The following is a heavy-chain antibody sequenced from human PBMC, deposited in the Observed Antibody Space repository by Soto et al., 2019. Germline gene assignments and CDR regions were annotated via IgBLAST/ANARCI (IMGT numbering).Heavy chain of an antibody. D-gene: IGHD3-22*01. CDR2: IYYSGNT. V-gene: IGHV4-59*01. Sequence: PSETLSLTCTVSGGSISSYYWSWIRQPPGKGLEWIGYIYYSGNTNYNPSLKSRVTISVDTYKNQFSLKLSSVTAADTAVYYCARGFWHYYDSSGYFYHFDYWGQGTLVTVP. CDR3: ARGFWHYYDSSGYFYHFDY. J-gene: IGHJ4*02. CDR1: GGSISSYY.